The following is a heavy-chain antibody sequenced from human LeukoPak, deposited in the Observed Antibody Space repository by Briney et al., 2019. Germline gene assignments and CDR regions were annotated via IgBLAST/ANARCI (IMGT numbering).Heavy chain of an antibody. D-gene: IGHD3-16*02. V-gene: IGHV1-2*02. CDR1: GYAWTGYY. J-gene: IGHJ6*03. CDR2: INPNSGGT. Sequence: ASVKLSCKASGYAWTGYYMHWLRHAPGQGLELMGWINPNSGGTNYAQTFQGRVTMTRDTSISTAYMELSRLRSDDTAVDYYSRRNDNIWGGYRYYYYYYMDVWGKGTTVTVSS. CDR3: SRRNDNIWGGYRYYYYYYMDV.